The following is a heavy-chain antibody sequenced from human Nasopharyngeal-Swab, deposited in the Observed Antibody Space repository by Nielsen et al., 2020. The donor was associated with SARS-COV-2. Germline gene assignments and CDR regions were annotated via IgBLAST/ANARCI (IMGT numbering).Heavy chain of an antibody. D-gene: IGHD5-18*01. Sequence: GESLKISCKGSGYTFTSHWIAWVRQMPGKGLEWMGIIYPGDSDTRYSPSFQGQVTISADKSVSTAYLQWSSLKASDTAMYYCARHQVGYSYGSYYYYMDVWGKGTTVTVSS. J-gene: IGHJ6*03. CDR3: ARHQVGYSYGSYYYYMDV. CDR1: GYTFTSHW. V-gene: IGHV5-51*01. CDR2: IYPGDSDT.